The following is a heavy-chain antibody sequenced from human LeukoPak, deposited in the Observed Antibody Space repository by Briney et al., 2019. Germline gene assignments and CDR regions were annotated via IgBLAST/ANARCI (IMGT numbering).Heavy chain of an antibody. CDR1: GGSISGSSYY. V-gene: IGHV4-39*07. Sequence: PSETLSLTCTVSGGSISGSSYYWGWIRQPPGKGLEWIGSIYYSGSTYYNPSLKSRVTISVDTSKNQFSLKLSSVTAADTAVYYCARSLWEPFDYWGQGTLVTVSS. CDR2: IYYSGST. D-gene: IGHD3-16*01. J-gene: IGHJ4*02. CDR3: ARSLWEPFDY.